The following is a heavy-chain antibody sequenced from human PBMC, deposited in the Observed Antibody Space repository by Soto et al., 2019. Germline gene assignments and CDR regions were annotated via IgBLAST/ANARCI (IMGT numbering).Heavy chain of an antibody. V-gene: IGHV4-30-4*01. Sequence: PSETLSLTCTVSGGSISSGDYYWSWIRQPPGKGLEWIGYIYYSGSTYYNPSLKSRVTISVDTSKNQFSLKLSSVTAADTAVYYCARVSVSPTQLQDYGRNSWIVDYWGQGTLVTVS. J-gene: IGHJ4*02. CDR3: ARVSVSPTQLQDYGRNSWIVDY. CDR1: GGSISSGDYY. CDR2: IYYSGST. D-gene: IGHD4-17*01.